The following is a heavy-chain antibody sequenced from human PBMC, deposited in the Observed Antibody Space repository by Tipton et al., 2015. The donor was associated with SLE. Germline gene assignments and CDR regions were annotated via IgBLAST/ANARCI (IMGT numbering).Heavy chain of an antibody. D-gene: IGHD3-3*01. Sequence: SLRLSCAASGFTFSNYAMSWVRQAPGKGLEWVSAITGSGDRTYYIDSLKGRFTISRDNSKNSLYLQRKGLRAEDTAVYYCTRSPVDYWDGYSAWGQGTLVAVSS. CDR3: TRSPVDYWDGYSA. J-gene: IGHJ4*02. V-gene: IGHV3-23*01. CDR2: ITGSGDRT. CDR1: GFTFSNYA.